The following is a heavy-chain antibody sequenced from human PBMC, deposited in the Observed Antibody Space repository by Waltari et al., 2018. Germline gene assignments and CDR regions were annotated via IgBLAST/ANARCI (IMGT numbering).Heavy chain of an antibody. Sequence: QLQLQESGPGLVKPSETLSLTCTVSGGSISSSSYYWGWIRQPPGKGLEWIGSIDYSGGTYYNPSRKSRVTSSGDTAKNQLSLKLSSVTAADTAVYYCAGHIVVGYHNYFDYWGQGTLVTVSS. CDR2: IDYSGGT. D-gene: IGHD2-21*01. CDR1: GGSISSSSYY. CDR3: AGHIVVGYHNYFDY. V-gene: IGHV4-39*01. J-gene: IGHJ4*02.